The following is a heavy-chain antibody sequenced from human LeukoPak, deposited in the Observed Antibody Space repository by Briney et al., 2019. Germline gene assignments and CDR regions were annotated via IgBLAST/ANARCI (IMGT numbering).Heavy chain of an antibody. CDR2: IRSEVDGGIT. V-gene: IGHV3-15*01. Sequence: GGSLRLSCAVSGFTFTNAWMSWVRQAPGKGLEWVGRIRSEVDGGITDYAAPVKGRFTISRDDSKNTLYLQLNSLKTEDTAVYYCTTDFRGTNPFACWGQGTLVTVSS. J-gene: IGHJ4*02. D-gene: IGHD3-10*01. CDR1: GFTFTNAW. CDR3: TTDFRGTNPFAC.